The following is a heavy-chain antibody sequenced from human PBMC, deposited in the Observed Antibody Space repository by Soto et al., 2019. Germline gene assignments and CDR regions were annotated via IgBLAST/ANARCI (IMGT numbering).Heavy chain of an antibody. J-gene: IGHJ4*02. CDR3: AKDGIRKDDY. Sequence: QVQLVESGGGVVQPGRSLRLSCAASGFTFSSYAMHWVRQAPGKGLEWVAVISYDGSNKYYADSVKGRFTISGDNSKNTLYLQMNSLRAEDTAVYYCAKDGIRKDDYWGRGTLVTVSS. CDR2: ISYDGSNK. CDR1: GFTFSSYA. V-gene: IGHV3-30-3*02.